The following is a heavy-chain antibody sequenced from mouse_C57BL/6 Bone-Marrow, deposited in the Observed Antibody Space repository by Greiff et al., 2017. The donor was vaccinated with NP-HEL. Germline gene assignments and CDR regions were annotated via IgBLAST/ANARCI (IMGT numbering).Heavy chain of an antibody. CDR3: AAAPAWFAY. CDR1: GYTFTSYW. D-gene: IGHD3-1*01. CDR2: IDPSDSYT. J-gene: IGHJ3*01. Sequence: VQLQQPGAELVKPGASVKLSCKASGYTFTSYWMQWVKQRPGQGLEWIGEIDPSDSYTNYNQKFKGQATLTVDTSSSTAYMQLSSLTSEDSAVYYCAAAPAWFAYWGQGTLVTVSA. V-gene: IGHV1-50*01.